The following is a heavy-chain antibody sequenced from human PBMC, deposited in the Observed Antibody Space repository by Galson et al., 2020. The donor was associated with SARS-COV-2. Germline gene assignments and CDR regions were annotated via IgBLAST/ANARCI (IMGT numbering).Heavy chain of an antibody. CDR2: ISTRSNYI. CDR1: GFSSSTNS. CDR3: ASGGYTTGWGAFDI. Sequence: KIGESLKISCAASGFSSSTNSVNWVRQAPGKGLEWVSYISTRSNYIYYADSVKGRFTISRDNAKNSLLLQMNSLRVEDTAVYYCASGGYTTGWGAFDIWGQGTKVTVSS. J-gene: IGHJ3*02. V-gene: IGHV3-21*01. D-gene: IGHD2-8*02.